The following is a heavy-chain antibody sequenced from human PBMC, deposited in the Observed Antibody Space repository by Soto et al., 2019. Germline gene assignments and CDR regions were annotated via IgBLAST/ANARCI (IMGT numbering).Heavy chain of an antibody. Sequence: QVQLVESGGGLVKPGGSLRLSCAASGFTFSDYYMSWIRQAPGKGLEWVSYISSSGSTIYYADSVKGRFTISRDNAKNSLYLHMNSLRAEDTAVYYCARDLYDFWSGYYTRRYYYYGMDVWGQGTTVTVSS. CDR1: GFTFSDYY. D-gene: IGHD3-3*01. CDR2: ISSSGSTI. V-gene: IGHV3-11*01. J-gene: IGHJ6*02. CDR3: ARDLYDFWSGYYTRRYYYYGMDV.